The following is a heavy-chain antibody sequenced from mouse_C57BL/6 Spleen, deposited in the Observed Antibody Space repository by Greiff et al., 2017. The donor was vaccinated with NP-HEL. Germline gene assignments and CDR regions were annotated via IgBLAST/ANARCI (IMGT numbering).Heavy chain of an antibody. Sequence: QVQLQQSGAELARPGASVKMSCKASGYTFTSYTMHWVKQRPGQGLEWIGYINPSSGYTKYNQKFKDKATLTADKSSSTAYMQLSSLTSEDSAVYYCAREDYGSSYPYYVDYWGQGTTLTVSS. CDR3: AREDYGSSYPYYVDY. CDR1: GYTFTSYT. J-gene: IGHJ2*01. D-gene: IGHD1-1*01. CDR2: INPSSGYT. V-gene: IGHV1-4*01.